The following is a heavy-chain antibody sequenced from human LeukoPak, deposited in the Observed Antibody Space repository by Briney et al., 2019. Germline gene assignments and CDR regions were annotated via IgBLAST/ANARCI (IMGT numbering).Heavy chain of an antibody. V-gene: IGHV1-2*02. J-gene: IGHJ3*02. D-gene: IGHD3-22*01. CDR2: INPNSGGT. CDR3: ARVVGYYDSSGYYATGDDAFDI. CDR1: GYTFTGYY. Sequence: ASVKVSCKASGYTFTGYYMHWVRQAPGQGLEWMGWINPNSGGTNYAQKFQGRVTMTRDTSISTAYMELSRLRSDDTAVYYCARVVGYYDSSGYYATGDDAFDIWGQGTMVTVSS.